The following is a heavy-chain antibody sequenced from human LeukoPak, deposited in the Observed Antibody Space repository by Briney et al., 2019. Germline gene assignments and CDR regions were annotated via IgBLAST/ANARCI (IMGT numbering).Heavy chain of an antibody. V-gene: IGHV3-48*04. Sequence: GGSLRLSCAASGFTFSSYGMSWIRQAPGKGLNWISYIDSSGGTVYYADSVKGRFTISRDNAKNSLYLQMNSLRAEDTAVYYCAREYSGSFDYWGQGTLVTVSS. J-gene: IGHJ4*02. CDR1: GFTFSSYG. D-gene: IGHD1-26*01. CDR3: AREYSGSFDY. CDR2: IDSSGGTV.